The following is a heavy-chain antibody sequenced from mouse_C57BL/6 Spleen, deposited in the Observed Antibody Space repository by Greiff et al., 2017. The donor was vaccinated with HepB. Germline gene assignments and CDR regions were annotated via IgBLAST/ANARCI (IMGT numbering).Heavy chain of an antibody. CDR1: GYTFTSYW. Sequence: QVQLQQPGAELVMPGASVKLSCKASGYTFTSYWMHWVKQRPGQGLEWIGEIDPSDSYTNYNQKFKGKSTLTVDKSSSTAYMQLSSLTSEDSAVYYCASGVVTTGSSWFAYWGQGTLVTVSA. CDR2: IDPSDSYT. D-gene: IGHD2-2*01. V-gene: IGHV1-69*01. J-gene: IGHJ3*01. CDR3: ASGVVTTGSSWFAY.